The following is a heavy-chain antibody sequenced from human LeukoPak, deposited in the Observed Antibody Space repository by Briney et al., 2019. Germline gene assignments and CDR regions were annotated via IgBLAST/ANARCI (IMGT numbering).Heavy chain of an antibody. D-gene: IGHD2-2*03. CDR3: ALIGYCSSTSCYGSAFGI. J-gene: IGHJ3*02. Sequence: ASVKVSCKASGYTFTSYGISWVRQAPGQGLEWMGWISAYNGNTNYAQKLQGRVTMTTDTSTSTAYMELRSLRSDDTAVYYCALIGYCSSTSCYGSAFGIWGQGTMVTVSS. V-gene: IGHV1-18*01. CDR2: ISAYNGNT. CDR1: GYTFTSYG.